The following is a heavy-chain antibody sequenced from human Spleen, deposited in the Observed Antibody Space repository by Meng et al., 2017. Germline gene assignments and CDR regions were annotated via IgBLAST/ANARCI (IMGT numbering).Heavy chain of an antibody. D-gene: IGHD5-24*01. J-gene: IGHJ4*02. V-gene: IGHV4-38-2*02. CDR2: VYHIGST. Sequence: SETLSLTCSVSGFSISSEYYWAWIRQPPGRGLEWIGSVYHIGSTYYSASLKSRVTISIDTSKSQFSLRLSSVTAADTAVYYCVRVQDGQNYAYYFDYWGQGTLVTVSS. CDR3: VRVQDGQNYAYYFDY. CDR1: GFSISSEYY.